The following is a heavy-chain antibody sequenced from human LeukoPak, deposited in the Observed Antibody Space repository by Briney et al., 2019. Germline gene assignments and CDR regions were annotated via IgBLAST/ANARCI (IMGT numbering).Heavy chain of an antibody. CDR1: GFTFSYYE. J-gene: IGHJ4*02. CDR3: ARDLHTSGSIALDS. V-gene: IGHV3-48*03. CDR2: ISGSGETR. D-gene: IGHD3-22*01. Sequence: PGGSLRLSCAASGFTFSYYEMNWVRQAPGKGLEWISYISGSGETRSYADSVRGRFTISRDNANYSLNLQMNSLRAEYTAVYYCARDLHTSGSIALDSWGQGILVIVSS.